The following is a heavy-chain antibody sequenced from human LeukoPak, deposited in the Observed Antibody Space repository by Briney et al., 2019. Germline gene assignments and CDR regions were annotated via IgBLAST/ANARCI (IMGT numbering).Heavy chain of an antibody. J-gene: IGHJ3*02. Sequence: GESLRISCKGSGYSFTSYWISWVRQMPGKGLEWMGRIDPSDSYTNYSPSFQGHVTISADKSISTAYLQWSSLKASDTAMYYCAGGYYDILTGWEGALDIWGQGTMVTVSS. D-gene: IGHD3-9*01. CDR1: GYSFTSYW. CDR2: IDPSDSYT. V-gene: IGHV5-10-1*01. CDR3: AGGYYDILTGWEGALDI.